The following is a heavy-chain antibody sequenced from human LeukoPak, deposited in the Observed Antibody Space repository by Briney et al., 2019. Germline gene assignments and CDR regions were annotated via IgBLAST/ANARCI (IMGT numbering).Heavy chain of an antibody. Sequence: SETLSLTCTVSGGSISSYYWSWIRQPPGKGLEWIGYIYYSGSTNYNPSLKSRVTISVDTSKNQFSLKLSSVTAADTAVYYCARGANDFWSGFWFDPWGQGTLVTVSS. J-gene: IGHJ5*02. V-gene: IGHV4-59*01. D-gene: IGHD3-3*01. CDR2: IYYSGST. CDR1: GGSISSYY. CDR3: ARGANDFWSGFWFDP.